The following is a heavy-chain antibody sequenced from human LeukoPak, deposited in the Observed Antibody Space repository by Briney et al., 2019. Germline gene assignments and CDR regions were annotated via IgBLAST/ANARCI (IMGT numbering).Heavy chain of an antibody. D-gene: IGHD6-19*01. CDR3: AKCYRSVPVHMDV. V-gene: IGHV3-23*01. CDR1: GFTFSSYA. CDR2: IGGSGDST. Sequence: GGSLRLSCAASGFTFSSYAMSWVRQAPGKGLEWVSAIGGSGDSTYSADSVKGRFTISRDNSKNTLYLQMNSLRVEDTAVYYCAKCYRSVPVHMDVWGKGTTVTVSS. J-gene: IGHJ6*03.